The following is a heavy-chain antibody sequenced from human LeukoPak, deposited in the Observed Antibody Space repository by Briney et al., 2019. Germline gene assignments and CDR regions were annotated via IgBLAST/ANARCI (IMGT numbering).Heavy chain of an antibody. Sequence: PSETLSLTCAVYGGSFSGYYWSWIRQPPGKGLEWIGEINHSGSTNYNPSLKSRVTIPVDTSKNQFSLKLSSVTAADTAVYYCARATFGVVPSWGQGTLVTVSS. J-gene: IGHJ5*02. CDR2: INHSGST. D-gene: IGHD3-3*01. CDR1: GGSFSGYY. V-gene: IGHV4-34*01. CDR3: ARATFGVVPS.